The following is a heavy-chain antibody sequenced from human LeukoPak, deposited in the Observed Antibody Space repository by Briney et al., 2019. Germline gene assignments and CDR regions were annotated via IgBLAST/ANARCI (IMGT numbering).Heavy chain of an antibody. D-gene: IGHD2-21*02. J-gene: IGHJ5*02. CDR1: GGTFSSYT. Sequence: LVKVSCKASGGTFSSYTISWVRQAPGQGLEWMGRIFPILGIANYAQKFQGRVTITADKSTSTAYMELSSLRSEDTAVYYCARGGHIVVVTATSMGSDWFDPWGQGTLVTVSS. CDR3: ARGGHIVVVTATSMGSDWFDP. V-gene: IGHV1-69*02. CDR2: IFPILGIA.